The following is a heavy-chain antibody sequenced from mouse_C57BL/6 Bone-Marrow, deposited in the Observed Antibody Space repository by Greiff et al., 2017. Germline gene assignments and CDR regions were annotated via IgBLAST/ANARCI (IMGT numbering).Heavy chain of an antibody. Sequence: QVQLQPSGAELARPGASVKLSCKASGYTFTSYGISWVKQSTGQGLEWIGEIYPRSGITYYNEKVKGKATLTADKTSSTAYMELRSLTSEDSAVYFWARENDYGSSSYYFDYWGQGTTLTVSS. CDR2: IYPRSGIT. CDR1: GYTFTSYG. D-gene: IGHD1-1*01. V-gene: IGHV1-81*01. J-gene: IGHJ2*01. CDR3: ARENDYGSSSYYFDY.